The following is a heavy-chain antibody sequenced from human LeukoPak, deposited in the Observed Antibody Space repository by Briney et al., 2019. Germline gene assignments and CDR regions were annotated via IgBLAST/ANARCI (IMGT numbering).Heavy chain of an antibody. V-gene: IGHV3-7*01. J-gene: IGHJ3*02. CDR2: IKQDGSEK. Sequence: GESLRLSCAAAGFTFSSYWMSWVRQAPGKGLEWVANIKQDGSEKYYVDSVKGRFTISRDNAKNSLYLQMNSLRAEDTAVYYCARVPPIGYCSGGSCPNDAFDIWGQGTMVTVSS. D-gene: IGHD2-15*01. CDR1: GFTFSSYW. CDR3: ARVPPIGYCSGGSCPNDAFDI.